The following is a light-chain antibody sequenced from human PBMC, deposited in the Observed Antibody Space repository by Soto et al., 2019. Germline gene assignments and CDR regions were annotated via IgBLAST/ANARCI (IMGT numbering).Light chain of an antibody. J-gene: IGKJ1*01. V-gene: IGKV1-39*01. CDR3: QQTSTTSPT. Sequence: DIQMTQSPSSLSASVGDRVTITCRASQNVRNHLNWYQQKAGKAPSLLIYTASNLRGGVPSRFTGSGSGTDFTLTIRSLQPEDFATYYCQQTSTTSPTFGQGTKVDIK. CDR2: TAS. CDR1: QNVRNH.